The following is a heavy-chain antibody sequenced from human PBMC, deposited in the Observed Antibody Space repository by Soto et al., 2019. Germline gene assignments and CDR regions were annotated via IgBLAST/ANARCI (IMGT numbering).Heavy chain of an antibody. CDR2: ISYDGSNK. CDR3: AREGQELRFLEWLYVACWMDY. CDR1: GFTFSSYA. V-gene: IGHV3-30-3*01. J-gene: IGHJ4*02. D-gene: IGHD3-3*01. Sequence: QVPLVESGGGVVQPGRSLRLSCAASGFTFSSYAMHWVRQAPGKGLEWVAVISYDGSNKYYADSVKGRFTISRDNSKNTLYLQMNSLRAEDTAVYYCAREGQELRFLEWLYVACWMDYWGQGTLVTVSS.